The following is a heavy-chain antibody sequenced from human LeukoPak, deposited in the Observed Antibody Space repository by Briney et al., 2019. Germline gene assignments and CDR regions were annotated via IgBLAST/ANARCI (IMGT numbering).Heavy chain of an antibody. Sequence: GASVKVSCKVSGYTLTELSMHWVRQAPGKGLEWMGGFDPEDGETIYAQKFQGRVTMTEDTSTDTAYMELSSLRSEDTAVYYCATSSYGHYARDAFDIWGQGTMVTVSS. J-gene: IGHJ3*02. V-gene: IGHV1-24*01. D-gene: IGHD4-17*01. CDR3: ATSSYGHYARDAFDI. CDR2: FDPEDGET. CDR1: GYTLTELS.